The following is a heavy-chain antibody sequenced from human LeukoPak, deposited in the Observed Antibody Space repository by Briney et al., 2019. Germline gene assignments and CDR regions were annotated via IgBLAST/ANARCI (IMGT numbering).Heavy chain of an antibody. CDR1: GYTFTSYD. Sequence: ASVKVSCKASGYTFTSYDINWVRQATGQGREWMGWMNPNSGNTGYAQKFQGRVTITRNTSISTAYMELSSLRSEDTAVYYCATRRGYCSSTSCAFDPWGQGTLVTVSS. V-gene: IGHV1-8*03. D-gene: IGHD2-2*01. CDR3: ATRRGYCSSTSCAFDP. J-gene: IGHJ5*02. CDR2: MNPNSGNT.